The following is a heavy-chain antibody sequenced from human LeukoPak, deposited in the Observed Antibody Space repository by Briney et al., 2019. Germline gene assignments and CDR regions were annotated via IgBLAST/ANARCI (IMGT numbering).Heavy chain of an antibody. CDR3: ARASPYIVVVPAAMFDY. V-gene: IGHV3-64*01. CDR1: GFTFSSYA. J-gene: IGHJ4*02. Sequence: QPGGSLRLSCAASGFTFSSYAMHWVRQAPGKGLEYVSAISSNGGSTYYANSVKGRFTISRDNSKNTLYLQMGSLRAEDMAVYYCARASPYIVVVPAAMFDYWGQGTLVTVSS. D-gene: IGHD2-2*01. CDR2: ISSNGGST.